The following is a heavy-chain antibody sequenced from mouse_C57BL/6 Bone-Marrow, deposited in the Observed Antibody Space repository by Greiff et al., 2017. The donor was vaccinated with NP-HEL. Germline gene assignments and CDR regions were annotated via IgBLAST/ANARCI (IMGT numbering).Heavy chain of an antibody. CDR1: GFTFSSYT. CDR2: ISGGGGNT. D-gene: IGHD2-3*01. CDR3: ARPGIYDGWYFDV. Sequence: DVMLVESGGGLVKPGGSLKLSCAASGFTFSSYTMSWVRQTPEKRLEWVATISGGGGNTYYPDSVKGRFTISRDNAKNTLYLQMSSLRSEDTALYYCARPGIYDGWYFDVWGPGTTVTVSS. J-gene: IGHJ1*01. V-gene: IGHV5-9*01.